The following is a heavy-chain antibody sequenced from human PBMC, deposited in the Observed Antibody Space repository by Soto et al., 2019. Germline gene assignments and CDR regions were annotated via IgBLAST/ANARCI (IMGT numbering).Heavy chain of an antibody. V-gene: IGHV4-30-2*01. D-gene: IGHD5-12*01. CDR1: GGSISSGGYS. CDR2: IYHSGST. CDR3: ARQVGPYGYNPSNWFDP. Sequence: QLQLQESGSGLVKPSQTLSLTCAVSGGSISSGGYSWSWIRQPPGKGLEWIGYIYHSGSTYYNPSLKSRVTISVDRSKNQFSLKLSSVTAAYTAVYYCARQVGPYGYNPSNWFDPWGQGTLVTVSS. J-gene: IGHJ5*02.